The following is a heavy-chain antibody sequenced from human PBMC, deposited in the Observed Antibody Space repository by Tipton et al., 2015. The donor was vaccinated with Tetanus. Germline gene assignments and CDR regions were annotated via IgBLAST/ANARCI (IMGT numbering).Heavy chain of an antibody. CDR3: ARGTGDY. D-gene: IGHD1-14*01. CDR1: GGSVSGGDYH. J-gene: IGHJ4*02. CDR2: SHYSGST. Sequence: TLSLTCTVSGGSVSGGDYHWSWIRQPPGKGLEWIGYSHYSGSTNYNPSLKSRVTISVDTSKNQFSQKLSSVTAADTAVYYCARGTGDYWGQGTLVTVSS. V-gene: IGHV4-61*08.